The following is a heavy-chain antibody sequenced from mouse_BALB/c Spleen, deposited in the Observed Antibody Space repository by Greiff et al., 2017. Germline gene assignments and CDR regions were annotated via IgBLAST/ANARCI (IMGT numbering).Heavy chain of an antibody. J-gene: IGHJ2*01. D-gene: IGHD1-1*01. Sequence: DVMLVESGGGLVQPGGSRKLSCAASGFTFSSFGMHWVRQAPEKGLEWVAYISSGSSTIYYADTVKGRFTISRDNPKNTLFLQMTSLRSEDTAMYYCARGGTTVVEEFDYWGQGTTLTVSS. CDR1: GFTFSSFG. V-gene: IGHV5-17*02. CDR3: ARGGTTVVEEFDY. CDR2: ISSGSSTI.